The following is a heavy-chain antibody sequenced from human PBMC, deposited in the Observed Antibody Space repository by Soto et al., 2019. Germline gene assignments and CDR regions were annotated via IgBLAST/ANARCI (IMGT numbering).Heavy chain of an antibody. CDR1: GFTFSTSW. J-gene: IGHJ4*02. CDR2: INTDGSVT. CDR3: ARDNWGSIDY. V-gene: IGHV3-74*01. D-gene: IGHD7-27*01. Sequence: EVQLVESGGGLVQPGGSLRLSCAASGFTFSTSWMHWVRQAPGEGLVAVSHINTDGSVTTYAASVKGRFTISRDNANNMLYLPMNSLGAEDTAEYYCARDNWGSIDYWGQGILVTVSS.